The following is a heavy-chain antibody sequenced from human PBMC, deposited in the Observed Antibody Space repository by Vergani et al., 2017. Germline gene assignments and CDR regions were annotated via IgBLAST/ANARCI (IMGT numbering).Heavy chain of an antibody. D-gene: IGHD5-18*01. CDR3: AXGRRGYSYGSSDY. CDR1: GFTFSSYA. CDR2: ISGSGGST. V-gene: IGHV3-23*01. J-gene: IGHJ4*02. Sequence: EVQLLESGGGLVQPGGSLRLSCAASGFTFSSYAMSWVRQAPGKGLEWVSAISGSGGSTYYADSVKGRFTISRDNSKNTLYLQMNSLRAEDTAVYYCAXGRRGYSYGSSDYWGQGTLVAVSS.